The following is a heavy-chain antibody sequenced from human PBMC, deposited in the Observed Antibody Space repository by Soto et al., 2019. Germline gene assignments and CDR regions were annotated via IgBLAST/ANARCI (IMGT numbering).Heavy chain of an antibody. CDR2: ISYDGSNK. J-gene: IGHJ6*02. V-gene: IGHV3-30-3*01. Sequence: GGSLRLSCAASGFTFSSYAMHWVRQAPGKGLEWVAVISYDGSNKYYADSVKGRFTISRDNSKNTLYLQMNSLRAEDTAVYYCASPLEDRNDDYYFYGMDVWGQGTTVTVSS. D-gene: IGHD1-1*01. CDR1: GFTFSSYA. CDR3: ASPLEDRNDDYYFYGMDV.